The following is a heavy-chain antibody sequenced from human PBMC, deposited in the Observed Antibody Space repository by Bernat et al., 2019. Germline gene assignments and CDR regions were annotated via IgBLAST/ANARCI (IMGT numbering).Heavy chain of an antibody. J-gene: IGHJ3*02. CDR3: ASAPRSGSPI. D-gene: IGHD3-10*01. CDR2: ISTSSTGYAI. V-gene: IGHV3-48*01. Sequence: EVQLVESGGGLVQPGGSLRLSCAASGLTFTTYSMNWVRQAPGKGLEWVSYISTSSTGYAIYYADSVKGRFTISRDDAQSSLYLQMNSLRVEDTAVYYCASAPRSGSPIWGQGTMVTVSS. CDR1: GLTFTTYS.